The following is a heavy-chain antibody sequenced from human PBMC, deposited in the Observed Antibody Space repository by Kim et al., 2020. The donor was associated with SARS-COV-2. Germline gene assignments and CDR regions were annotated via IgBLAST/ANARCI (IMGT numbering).Heavy chain of an antibody. D-gene: IGHD6-13*01. J-gene: IGHJ4*02. Sequence: SNKYYADSVKGRFTISRDNSKNTLYLQMNRLRAEDTTVYYCASGIAAAYDYWGQGTLVTVSS. CDR3: ASGIAAAYDY. CDR2: SNK. V-gene: IGHV3-33*01.